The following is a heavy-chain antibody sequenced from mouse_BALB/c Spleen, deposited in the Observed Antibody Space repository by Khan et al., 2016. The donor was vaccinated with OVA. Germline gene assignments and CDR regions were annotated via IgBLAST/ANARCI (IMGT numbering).Heavy chain of an antibody. J-gene: IGHJ4*01. CDR3: ARGWLPAYYALDY. CDR2: INPGSSTI. Sequence: EVKLLESGGGLVQPGGSLKLSCAASGFDFSRYWMSWVRQAPGKGLEWIGEINPGSSTINYTPSLKDKFIISRDNAKNTLYLQMIKVRSEETAHYYCARGWLPAYYALDYWGQGTSVTVSS. D-gene: IGHD2-3*01. V-gene: IGHV4-1*02. CDR1: GFDFSRYW.